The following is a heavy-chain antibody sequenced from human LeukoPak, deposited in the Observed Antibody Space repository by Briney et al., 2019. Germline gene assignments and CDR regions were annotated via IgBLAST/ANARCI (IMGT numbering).Heavy chain of an antibody. CDR1: GGTFSSYA. V-gene: IGHV1-69*13. CDR2: IIPIFGTA. D-gene: IGHD2-21*01. J-gene: IGHJ6*02. CDR3: ASGPIAYSGYEYGMDV. Sequence: SVKVSCKASGGTFSSYAISWVRQAPGQGLEWMGGIIPIFGTANYAQKFQGRVTITADESTSTAYMELSSLRSEDTAVYYCASGPIAYSGYEYGMDVWGQGTTVTVSS.